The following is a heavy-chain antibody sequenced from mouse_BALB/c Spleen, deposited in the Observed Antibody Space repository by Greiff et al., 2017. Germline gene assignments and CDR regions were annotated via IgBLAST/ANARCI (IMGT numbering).Heavy chain of an antibody. J-gene: IGHJ2*01. CDR2: ISYDGSN. CDR1: GYSITSGYY. CDR3: ARDLGAHFDY. Sequence: EVKLQESGPGLVKPSQSLSLTCSVTGYSITSGYYWNWIRQFPGNKLEWMGYISYDGSNNYNPSLKNRISITRDTSKNQFFLKLNSVTTEDTATYYCARDLGAHFDYWGQGTTLTVSS. V-gene: IGHV3-6*02. D-gene: IGHD4-1*01.